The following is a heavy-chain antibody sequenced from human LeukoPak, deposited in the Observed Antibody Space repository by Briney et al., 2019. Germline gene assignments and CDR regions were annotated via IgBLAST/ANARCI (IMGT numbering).Heavy chain of an antibody. Sequence: PSETLSLTCTVSGYSISSGYYWGWIRQPPGKGLEWIGSIYHSGSTYYNPSLKSRVTISVDTSKNQFSLKLSSVTAADTAVYYCARDTDTGNYYGSGSYYSPPGYWGQGTLVTVSS. V-gene: IGHV4-38-2*02. J-gene: IGHJ4*02. CDR2: IYHSGST. D-gene: IGHD3-10*01. CDR1: GYSISSGYY. CDR3: ARDTDTGNYYGSGSYYSPPGY.